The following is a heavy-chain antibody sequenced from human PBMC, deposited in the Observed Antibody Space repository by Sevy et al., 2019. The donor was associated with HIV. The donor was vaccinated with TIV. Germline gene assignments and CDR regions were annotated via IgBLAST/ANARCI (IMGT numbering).Heavy chain of an antibody. Sequence: SETLSLTCTVSGGSVSSGSYYWSWIRQPPGKGLEWIGYIYYSGSTNYNPSLKSRVTISVDTSKNQFSLKLSSVTAADTAVYYCARLTIWQYYYYYGMDVWGQWTTVTVSS. V-gene: IGHV4-61*01. CDR3: ARLTIWQYYYYYGMDV. CDR1: GGSVSSGSYY. CDR2: IYYSGST. J-gene: IGHJ6*02. D-gene: IGHD3-3*01.